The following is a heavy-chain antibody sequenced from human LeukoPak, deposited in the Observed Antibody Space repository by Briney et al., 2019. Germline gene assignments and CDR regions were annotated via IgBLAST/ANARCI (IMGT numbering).Heavy chain of an antibody. Sequence: GGSLRLSCAASGFTSSSHWMHWVRQAPGKGLVWVSRINSDGSSTSYADSVKGRFTISRDNAKNTLYLQMNSLRAEDTAVYYCARGPPYGSGSYYPGDYWGQGTLVTVSS. D-gene: IGHD3-10*01. CDR3: ARGPPYGSGSYYPGDY. J-gene: IGHJ4*02. CDR2: INSDGSST. V-gene: IGHV3-74*01. CDR1: GFTSSSHW.